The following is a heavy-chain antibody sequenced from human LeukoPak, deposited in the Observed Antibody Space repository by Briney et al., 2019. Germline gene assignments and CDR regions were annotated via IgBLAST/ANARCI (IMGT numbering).Heavy chain of an antibody. V-gene: IGHV4-34*01. Sequence: SETLSLTCAVYGGSFSGYYWSWIRQPPGKGLEWIGEINHSGSTNYNPSLKSRVTISVDTSKNQFSLKLSSVTAADTAVYYCARLLGYCTGTSCSYMDVWGKGTTVTVSS. D-gene: IGHD2-2*01. CDR1: GGSFSGYY. CDR3: ARLLGYCTGTSCSYMDV. J-gene: IGHJ6*03. CDR2: INHSGST.